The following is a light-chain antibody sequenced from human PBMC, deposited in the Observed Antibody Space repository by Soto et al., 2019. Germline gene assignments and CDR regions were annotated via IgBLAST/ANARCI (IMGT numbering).Light chain of an antibody. CDR2: KAS. V-gene: IGKV1-5*03. Sequence: DIQMTQSPSTLSASVGDRVTISCRTSQSVRSWMAWYQQRPGEAPKLLIYKASYLQSGVPSRFSGGGSGTEFTLTISSLQPDDSATYYCQQFDTFSWTFGQGTKVEIK. CDR3: QQFDTFSWT. J-gene: IGKJ1*01. CDR1: QSVRSW.